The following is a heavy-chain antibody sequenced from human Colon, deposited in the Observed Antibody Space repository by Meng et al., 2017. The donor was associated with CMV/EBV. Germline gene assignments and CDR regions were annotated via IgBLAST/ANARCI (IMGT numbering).Heavy chain of an antibody. CDR3: AQGLTMVH. D-gene: IGHD3-10*01. CDR1: GFTFSIYG. Sequence: SLRLSCAVSGFTFSIYGRHWVRQAPGKGLEWVAGISSDGSKKHYANPVKGRFTISRDNSKNTMWLQMNSLRGEDTAVYYCAQGLTMVHWGQGTLVTVSS. V-gene: IGHV3-30*18. CDR2: ISSDGSKK. J-gene: IGHJ4*02.